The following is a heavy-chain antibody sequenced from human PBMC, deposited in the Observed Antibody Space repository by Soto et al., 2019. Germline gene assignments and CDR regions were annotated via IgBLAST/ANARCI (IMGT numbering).Heavy chain of an antibody. CDR2: MNPNSGNT. J-gene: IGHJ6*02. CDR3: ASIGTTNYDFWSGSSPYYYGMDV. D-gene: IGHD3-3*01. V-gene: IGHV1-8*02. CDR1: GYTFTSYY. Sequence: ASVKVSCKASGYTFTSYYMHWVRQATGQGLEWMGWMNPNSGNTGYAQKFQGRVTMTRNTSISTAYMELSSLRSEDTAVYYCASIGTTNYDFWSGSSPYYYGMDVWGQGTTVTVS.